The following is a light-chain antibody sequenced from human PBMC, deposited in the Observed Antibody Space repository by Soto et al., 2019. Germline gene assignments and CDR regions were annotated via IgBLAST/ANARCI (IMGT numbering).Light chain of an antibody. CDR1: QGINSW. J-gene: IGKJ3*01. CDR2: AVS. V-gene: IGKV1D-12*01. CDR3: QQGTSFPFT. Sequence: DIQMTQSPSSVSASVGDRVTITCRASQGINSWLAWYQQKPGKAPQLLMYAVSSLQSGVPSRFSGSGSGTDFTLTIRSLQPEDFATYYCQQGTSFPFTFGPGTKVDIK.